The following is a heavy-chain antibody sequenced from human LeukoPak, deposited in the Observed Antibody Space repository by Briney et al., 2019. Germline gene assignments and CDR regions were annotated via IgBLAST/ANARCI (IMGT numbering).Heavy chain of an antibody. V-gene: IGHV3-23*01. CDR3: ATYRQVLLPFES. J-gene: IGHJ4*02. CDR1: GFTFSTFA. D-gene: IGHD5-18*01. CDR2: IFPSGGEI. Sequence: PGGSLRPSCAASGFTFSTFAMIWVRQPPGKGLEWVSCIFPSGGEIHYADSVRGRFTVSRDNSKSTLSLQMNSLRAEDTAIYYCATYRQVLLPFESWGQGTLVTVSS.